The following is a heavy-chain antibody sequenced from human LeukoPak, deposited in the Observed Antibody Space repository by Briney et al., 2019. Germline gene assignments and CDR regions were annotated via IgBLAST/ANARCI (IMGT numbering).Heavy chain of an antibody. CDR3: ARGFLLGYCSSTSCYGVDY. CDR1: GYTFTDYP. V-gene: IGHV1-8*01. D-gene: IGHD2-2*01. CDR2: MNPNSGNT. Sequence: ASVKVSCKASGYTFTDYPMNWVRQAPGQGLEWMGWMNPNSGNTGYAQKFQGRVTMTRNTSISTAYMELSSLRSEDTAVYYCARGFLLGYCSSTSCYGVDYWGQGTLVTVSS. J-gene: IGHJ4*02.